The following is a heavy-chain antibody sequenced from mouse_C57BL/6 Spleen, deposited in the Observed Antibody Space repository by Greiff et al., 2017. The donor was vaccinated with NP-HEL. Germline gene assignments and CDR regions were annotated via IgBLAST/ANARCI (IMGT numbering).Heavy chain of an antibody. CDR1: GFSLTSYG. J-gene: IGHJ3*01. D-gene: IGHD2-1*01. CDR2: IWSGGST. V-gene: IGHV2-2*01. CDR3: ARNDGNYDWFAY. Sequence: QVQLQQSGPGLVQPSQSLSITCTVSGFSLTSYGVHWVRQSPGKGLEWLGVIWSGGSTDYNAAFISSLSISKDNSKSQVFFKMNSLQADDTAIYYCARNDGNYDWFAYWGQGTLVTVSA.